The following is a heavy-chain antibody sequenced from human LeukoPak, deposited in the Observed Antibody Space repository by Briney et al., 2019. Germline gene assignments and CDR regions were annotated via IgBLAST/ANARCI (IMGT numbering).Heavy chain of an antibody. CDR2: INHSGST. CDR3: ARGQRYFDWLLTTYYYYGMDV. J-gene: IGHJ6*02. Sequence: PSETLSLTCAVYGGSFSGYYWSWIRQPPGKGLEWIGEINHSGSTNYNPSLESRVTISVDTSKNQFSLKLSSVTAADTAVYYCARGQRYFDWLLTTYYYYGMDVWGQGNTVTVSS. D-gene: IGHD3-9*01. V-gene: IGHV4-34*01. CDR1: GGSFSGYY.